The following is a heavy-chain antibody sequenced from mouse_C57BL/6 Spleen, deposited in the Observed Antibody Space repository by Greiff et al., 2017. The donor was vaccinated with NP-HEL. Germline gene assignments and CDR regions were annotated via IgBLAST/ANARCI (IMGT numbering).Heavy chain of an antibody. CDR3: ARTGPVGDFDY. CDR2: IHPNSGST. Sequence: VQLQQPGAELVKPGASVKLSCKASGYTFTSYWMHWVKQRPGQGLEWIGMIHPNSGSTNYNEKFKSKATLTVDKSSSTAYMQLSSLTSEDSAVYYCARTGPVGDFDYWGQGTTLTVSS. J-gene: IGHJ2*01. CDR1: GYTFTSYW. D-gene: IGHD1-1*01. V-gene: IGHV1-64*01.